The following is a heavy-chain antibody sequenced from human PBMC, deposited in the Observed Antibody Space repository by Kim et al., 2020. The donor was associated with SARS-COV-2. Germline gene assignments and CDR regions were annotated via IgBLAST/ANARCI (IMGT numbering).Heavy chain of an antibody. CDR1: GGSISSSSYY. CDR3: ASGSYSETPWFDP. V-gene: IGHV4-39*01. J-gene: IGHJ5*02. Sequence: SETLSLTCTVSGGSISSSSYYWGWIRQPPGKGLEWIGSIYYSGSTYYNPSLKSRVTISVDTSKNQFSLKLSSVTAADTAVYYCASGSYSETPWFDPWGQGTLVTVSS. D-gene: IGHD3-10*01. CDR2: IYYSGST.